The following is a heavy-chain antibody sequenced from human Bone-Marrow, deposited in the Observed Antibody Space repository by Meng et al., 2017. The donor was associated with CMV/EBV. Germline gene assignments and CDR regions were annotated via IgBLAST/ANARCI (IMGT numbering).Heavy chain of an antibody. CDR2: MSGSGGST. CDR3: AKDRSAYGYVEAGFDL. V-gene: IGHV3-23*01. J-gene: IGHJ4*02. CDR1: GFTFSSYA. D-gene: IGHD5-18*01. Sequence: GGSLRLSCAASGFTFSSYAMHWVRQAPGKGLEWVSAMSGSGGSTYYADSGKGRFTISRDNSKNTLYLQMNSLRAEDTAVYYWAKDRSAYGYVEAGFDLWGQGTLVTVSS.